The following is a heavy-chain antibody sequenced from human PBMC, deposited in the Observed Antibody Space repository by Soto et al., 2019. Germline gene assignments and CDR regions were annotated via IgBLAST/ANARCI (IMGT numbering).Heavy chain of an antibody. D-gene: IGHD4-4*01. CDR1: GYSFTSYW. CDR2: IYPGDSDT. V-gene: IGHV5-51*01. J-gene: IGHJ6*03. CDR3: ASSSHYRKDYYYYYMDV. Sequence: PGESLKISCKGSGYSFTSYWIGWVRQMPGKGLEWMGIIYPGDSDTRYSPSFQGQVTISADKSISTAYLQWSSPKASDTAMYYCASSSHYRKDYYYYYMDVWGKGTTVTVSS.